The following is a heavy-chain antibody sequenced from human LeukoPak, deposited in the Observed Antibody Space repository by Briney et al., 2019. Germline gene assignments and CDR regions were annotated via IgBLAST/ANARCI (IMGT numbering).Heavy chain of an antibody. CDR2: FYPEDGET. Sequence: GASVKVSCKASGYTFNSYGISWVRQAPGQGLEWMGGFYPEDGETIYAQKFQGRVTMTEDTSTDTAYMELSSLRSEDTAVYYCATPRPDSSGYYLSKAYLDYWGQGTLVTVSS. D-gene: IGHD3-22*01. J-gene: IGHJ4*02. CDR1: GYTFNSYG. V-gene: IGHV1-24*01. CDR3: ATPRPDSSGYYLSKAYLDY.